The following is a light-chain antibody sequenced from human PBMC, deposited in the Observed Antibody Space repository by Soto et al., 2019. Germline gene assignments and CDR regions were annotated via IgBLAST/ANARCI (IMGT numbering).Light chain of an antibody. CDR1: QDINYW. Sequence: DIQMTQSPSTLSASVGDRVIITCRASQDINYWLAWYQQKPGKAPRLLIQKASTLESGVPSRFTGSRSGTEFTLTISSLQPDDFATYYCQQYNSYKTFGQGTNVEI. J-gene: IGKJ1*01. CDR3: QQYNSYKT. CDR2: KAS. V-gene: IGKV1-5*03.